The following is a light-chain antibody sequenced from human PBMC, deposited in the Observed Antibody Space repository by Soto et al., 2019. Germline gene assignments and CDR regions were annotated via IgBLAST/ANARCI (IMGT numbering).Light chain of an antibody. CDR1: SSNIGNNY. Sequence: QSVLTQPPSVSAAPGQKVTISCSGSSSNIGNNYVSWYQQLPGTAPKLLIYDNNKRPSGIPDRFSGSKSGTSATLGITGLQTGDEADYYCETWDSSLSGRVFGTGTQLTVL. CDR3: ETWDSSLSGRV. J-gene: IGLJ1*01. V-gene: IGLV1-51*01. CDR2: DNN.